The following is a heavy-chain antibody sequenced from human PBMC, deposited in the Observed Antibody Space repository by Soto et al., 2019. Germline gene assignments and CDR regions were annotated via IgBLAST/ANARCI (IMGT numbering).Heavy chain of an antibody. J-gene: IGHJ3*02. CDR3: ATDRMVREVGPNAFDI. Sequence: ASVKVSCKVSGYTLTELSMHWVRQAPGKGLEWMGGFDPEDGETIYAQKFQGRVTMTEDTSTDTAYMELSSLRSEDTAVYYCATDRMVREVGPNAFDIWGKGTMVTVSS. CDR2: FDPEDGET. V-gene: IGHV1-24*01. D-gene: IGHD3-10*01. CDR1: GYTLTELS.